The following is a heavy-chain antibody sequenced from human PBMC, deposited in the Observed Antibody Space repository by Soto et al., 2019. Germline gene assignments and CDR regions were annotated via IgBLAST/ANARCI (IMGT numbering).Heavy chain of an antibody. CDR2: ISYDGSNK. CDR3: ASIAARSGRGGDAFDI. Sequence: QVQLVESGGGVVQPGRSLRLSCAASGFTFSSYAMHWVRQAPGKGLEWVAVISYDGSNKYYADSVKGRFTISRDNSKNSLYLQMNSLRAEDTAVYYCASIAARSGRGGDAFDIWGQGTMVTVSS. D-gene: IGHD6-6*01. J-gene: IGHJ3*02. CDR1: GFTFSSYA. V-gene: IGHV3-30-3*01.